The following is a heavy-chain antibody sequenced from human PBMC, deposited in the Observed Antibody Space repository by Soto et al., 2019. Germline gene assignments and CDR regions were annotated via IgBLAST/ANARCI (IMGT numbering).Heavy chain of an antibody. J-gene: IGHJ4*02. CDR1: GFTFISSF. D-gene: IGHD6-19*01. CDR2: INQDGGVT. Sequence: GGSLRLSCVASGFTFISSFMGWIRHAPGKGLQWVANINQDGGVTYYVDSVEGRFTISRDNTKDSLYLQMNSLRGEDTAIYYCARYYRGSGRYFFDYWGQGTLVTVYS. CDR3: ARYYRGSGRYFFDY. V-gene: IGHV3-7*03.